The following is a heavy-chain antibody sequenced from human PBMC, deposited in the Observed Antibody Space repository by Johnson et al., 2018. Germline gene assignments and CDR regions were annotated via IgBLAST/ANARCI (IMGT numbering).Heavy chain of an antibody. CDR1: GFSFSSYA. D-gene: IGHD3-10*01. CDR3: AKDATTLAEFLYKGDAFDV. V-gene: IGHV3-23*04. Sequence: VQLVESGGGLVQPGGSLRLSCAASGFSFSSYALTWVRQAPGKGLEWVSGIRGGGGSTYYADSVKGRFTTARDNTKNTLFLQMNSLRAEATALYYCAKDATTLAEFLYKGDAFDVWGQGTMVTVSS. J-gene: IGHJ3*01. CDR2: IRGGGGST.